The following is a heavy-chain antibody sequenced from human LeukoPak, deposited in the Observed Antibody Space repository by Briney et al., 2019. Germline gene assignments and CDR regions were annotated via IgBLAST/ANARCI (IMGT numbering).Heavy chain of an antibody. V-gene: IGHV3-21*01. Sequence: PGGSLRLSCAASGFTFSSYSMDWVRQAPGKGLEWVSSISSSSSYIYYAASVKGRFTISRDNAKNSLYLQMNSLRAEDTAVYYCARSSIEYSSSWYDLPLHFDYWGQGTLVTVSS. D-gene: IGHD6-13*01. CDR2: ISSSSSYI. J-gene: IGHJ4*02. CDR1: GFTFSSYS. CDR3: ARSSIEYSSSWYDLPLHFDY.